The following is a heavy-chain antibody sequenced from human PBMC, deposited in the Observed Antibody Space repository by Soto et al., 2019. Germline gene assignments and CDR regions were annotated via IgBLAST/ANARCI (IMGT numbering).Heavy chain of an antibody. CDR1: GFTFSSYE. CDR3: ASQLVRNAFDI. Sequence: GGSLRLSCAASGFTFSSYEMNWVRQAPGKGLEWVSYISSSGSTIYYADSVKGRFTISRDNAKNSLYLQMNSLRAEDTSFYYCASQLVRNAFDIWGQGTLVTVSS. V-gene: IGHV3-48*03. CDR2: ISSSGSTI. D-gene: IGHD1-1*01. J-gene: IGHJ3*02.